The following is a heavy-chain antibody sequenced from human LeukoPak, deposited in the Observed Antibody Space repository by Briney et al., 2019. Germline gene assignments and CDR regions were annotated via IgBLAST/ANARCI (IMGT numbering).Heavy chain of an antibody. CDR3: ASPRAYCGGDCGGMDV. CDR1: GYTFTSYY. V-gene: IGHV1-46*01. D-gene: IGHD2-21*02. J-gene: IGHJ6*02. Sequence: ASVKVSCKASGYTFTSYYMHWVRQAPGQGLEWMGIINPSGGSTSYAQKFQGRVTMTRDTSTSTVYMELSSLRSEDTAVYYCASPRAYCGGDCGGMDVWGQGTTVTVSS. CDR2: INPSGGST.